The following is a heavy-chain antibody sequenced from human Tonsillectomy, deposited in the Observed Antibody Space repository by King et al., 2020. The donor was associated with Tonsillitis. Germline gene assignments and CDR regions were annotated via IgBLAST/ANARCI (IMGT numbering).Heavy chain of an antibody. Sequence: VQLVESGGGFVQPGGSLRLSCAASGFTLSSYEMDWVRQAPGKGLEWVSYISSGGTTIYYADSVKGRFTISRDNAKNSRYLQMNILTAEETAVYYCARDSWELRNYYMDVWGKGTTVTVSS. CDR3: ARDSWELRNYYMDV. J-gene: IGHJ6*03. CDR2: ISSGGTTI. V-gene: IGHV3-48*03. CDR1: GFTLSSYE. D-gene: IGHD1-26*01.